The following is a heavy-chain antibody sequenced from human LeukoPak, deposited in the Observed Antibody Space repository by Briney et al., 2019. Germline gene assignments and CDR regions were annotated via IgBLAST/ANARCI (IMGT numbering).Heavy chain of an antibody. Sequence: SETLSLTCTVSGGSISSYYWSWIRQPPGKGLEWIGYIYYSGSTNYNPSLKSRVTISVDTSKNQFSLKLSSVTAADTAVYYCARGFRDILTGYSFDYWGQGTLVTVSS. D-gene: IGHD3-9*01. V-gene: IGHV4-59*12. CDR2: IYYSGST. CDR3: ARGFRDILTGYSFDY. CDR1: GGSISSYY. J-gene: IGHJ4*02.